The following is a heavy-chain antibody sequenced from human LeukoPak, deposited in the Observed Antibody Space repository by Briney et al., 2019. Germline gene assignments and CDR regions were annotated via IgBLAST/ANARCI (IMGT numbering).Heavy chain of an antibody. CDR2: ISKDGTDK. Sequence: PGGSLRLSCAASGFTFSDYAMHWVRQAPGKGLEWVEVISKDGTDKYYPGSVRGRFTISRDNSKNTIYLQMDSLRAEDTAIYYCARDYWWNYDYWGQGTLVTVSS. V-gene: IGHV3-30-3*01. CDR3: ARDYWWNYDY. D-gene: IGHD1-7*01. J-gene: IGHJ4*02. CDR1: GFTFSDYA.